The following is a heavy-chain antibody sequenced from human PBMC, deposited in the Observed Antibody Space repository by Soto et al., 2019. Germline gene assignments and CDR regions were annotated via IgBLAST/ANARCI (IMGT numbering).Heavy chain of an antibody. CDR1: GGSFSGYY. D-gene: IGHD2-2*01. J-gene: IGHJ6*03. Sequence: PSETLSLTCAVYGGSFSGYYWSWIRQPPGKGLEWIGEINHSGSTNYNPSLKSRVTISVDTSKNQFSLKLSSVTAADTAVYYCARTGFYFISTSGGGPPRYYNYYMDVGGKGTTVTVSS. CDR3: ARTGFYFISTSGGGPPRYYNYYMDV. CDR2: INHSGST. V-gene: IGHV4-34*01.